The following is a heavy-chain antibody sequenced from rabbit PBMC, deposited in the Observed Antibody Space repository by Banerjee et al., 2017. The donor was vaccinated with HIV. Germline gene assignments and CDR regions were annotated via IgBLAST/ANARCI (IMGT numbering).Heavy chain of an antibody. J-gene: IGHJ4*01. D-gene: IGHD1-1*01. CDR1: GFDFSSSYY. V-gene: IGHV1S45*01. CDR2: IYAGSSGST. Sequence: QEQLEESGGDLVKPGASLTLTCTASGFDFSSSYYMCWVRQAPGKRPEWIACIYAGSSGSTYYASWAKGRFTISKTSSTTVTLQMTSLTAADTATYFCARDIDYTTSVGAYMDLWGPGTLVTVS. CDR3: ARDIDYTTSVGAYMDL.